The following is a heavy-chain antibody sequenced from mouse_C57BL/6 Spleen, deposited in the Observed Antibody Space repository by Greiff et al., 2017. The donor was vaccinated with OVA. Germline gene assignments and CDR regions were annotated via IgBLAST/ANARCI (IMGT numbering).Heavy chain of an antibody. J-gene: IGHJ2*01. V-gene: IGHV5-6*02. D-gene: IGHD2-3*01. CDR3: ARRLDDGDSDFDY. Sequence: DVMLVESGGDLVKPGGSLKLSCAASGFTFSSYGMSWVRQTPDKRLEWVATISSGGGYTYYPDSVKGRVTISRDNAKNTLYLQMSSLKSEDTAMYYCARRLDDGDSDFDYWGQGTTLTVSS. CDR1: GFTFSSYG. CDR2: ISSGGGYT.